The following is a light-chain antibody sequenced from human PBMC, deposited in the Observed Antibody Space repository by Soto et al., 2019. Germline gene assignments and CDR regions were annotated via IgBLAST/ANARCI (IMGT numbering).Light chain of an antibody. J-gene: IGKJ4*01. CDR1: QTFSYH. Sequence: EVELTQFPANLSLSPGESATLSCRASQTFSYHLAWYQQKPGQAPRLLIFDASNSAPGIPARFSGSGSGTEFTLTISSLELEDLAFQHCEQRSNWPAHTFGGGTKVEL. V-gene: IGKV3-11*01. CDR2: DAS. CDR3: EQRSNWPAHT.